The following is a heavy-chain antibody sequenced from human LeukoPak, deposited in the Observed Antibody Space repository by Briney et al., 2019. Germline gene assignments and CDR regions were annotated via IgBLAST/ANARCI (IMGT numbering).Heavy chain of an antibody. CDR1: GFTFSSYC. CDR2: ISSDGSST. Sequence: GGSLRLSCVGSGFTFSSYCMHWVRQAPGQGLVWVSCISSDGSSTNYADFVKGRFTLSRDNAKNTLFLQMNSLRAEDTAVYYCARGDVGYWGQGTLVTVSS. V-gene: IGHV3-74*01. J-gene: IGHJ4*02. CDR3: ARGDVGY.